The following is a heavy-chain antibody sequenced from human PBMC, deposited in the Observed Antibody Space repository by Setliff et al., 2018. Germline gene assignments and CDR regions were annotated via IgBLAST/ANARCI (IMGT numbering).Heavy chain of an antibody. D-gene: IGHD2-2*01. CDR1: GYTFIDYY. Sequence: ASVKVSCKASGYTFIDYYMHWVRQAPGQGLEWMGWISAYNGNINYAQKFQGRVTMTTDTYTSTANMELGSLRSDDTAVYYCVRAPPTVVIPPGRAFFDPWGQGTLVTVSS. J-gene: IGHJ5*02. CDR2: ISAYNGNI. CDR3: VRAPPTVVIPPGRAFFDP. V-gene: IGHV1-18*04.